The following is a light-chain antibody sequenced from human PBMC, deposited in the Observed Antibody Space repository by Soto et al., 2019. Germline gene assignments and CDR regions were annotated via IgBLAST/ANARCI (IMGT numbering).Light chain of an antibody. CDR1: HSVSSSY. Sequence: EIVLTQSPGTLSLSPGERATLSCRASHSVSSSYLAWYQQKPGQAPRLLIYGASSRATGIPDSFSGSGSGTDFTLTISRLEPEDFAVYYCQQYGSSPLYTFGQGTKLEIK. V-gene: IGKV3-20*01. J-gene: IGKJ2*01. CDR2: GAS. CDR3: QQYGSSPLYT.